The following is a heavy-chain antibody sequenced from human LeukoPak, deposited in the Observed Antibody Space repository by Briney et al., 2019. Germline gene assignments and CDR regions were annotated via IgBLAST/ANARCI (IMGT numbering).Heavy chain of an antibody. D-gene: IGHD3-22*01. CDR2: IKQDGSEK. Sequence: GGSLRLSCAASGFTFSSYWMSWVRQAPGKGLEWVANIKQDGSEKYYVDSVKGRFTISRDNAKNSLYLQMNSLRAEDTAVYYCARDPNYDSSGYDYWGQGTLVTVSS. CDR1: GFTFSSYW. V-gene: IGHV3-7*01. CDR3: ARDPNYDSSGYDY. J-gene: IGHJ4*02.